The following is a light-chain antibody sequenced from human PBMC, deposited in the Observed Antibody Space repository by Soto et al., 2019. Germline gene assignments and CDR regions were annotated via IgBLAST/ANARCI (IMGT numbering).Light chain of an antibody. J-gene: IGLJ1*01. CDR1: SGDVGAYDF. V-gene: IGLV2-14*01. CDR3: SSFTVTFSYV. Sequence: QSALTQPASVSGSPGQSITISCTGTSGDVGAYDFVSWYQHHPGKAPRLVIYDVSRRPAGASNRFSGSKSGSTASLTISTLQAEDEADYYCSSFTVTFSYVFGTGTKLTVL. CDR2: DVS.